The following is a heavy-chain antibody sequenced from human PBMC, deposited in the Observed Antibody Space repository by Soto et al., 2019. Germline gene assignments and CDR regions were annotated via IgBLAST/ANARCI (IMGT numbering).Heavy chain of an antibody. Sequence: ASVKVSCKASGYSFNFYGITWVRQAPGQGLEWRGVIQGVSGNRNEAADLQGRVPLTTDTSSSSSYLVLMGLRSDDTPVYYCARIGVSSGQEAPEFGHWGPGTLVAVCS. CDR2: IQGVSGNR. J-gene: IGHJ4*02. CDR3: ARIGVSSGQEAPEFGH. CDR1: GYSFNFYG. V-gene: IGHV1-18*01. D-gene: IGHD6-6*01.